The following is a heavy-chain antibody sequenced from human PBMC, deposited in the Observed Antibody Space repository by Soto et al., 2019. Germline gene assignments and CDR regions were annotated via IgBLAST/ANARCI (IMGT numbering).Heavy chain of an antibody. CDR2: MNPNSGNT. J-gene: IGHJ6*02. V-gene: IGHV1-8*02. CDR3: ARPITIFGIAYGMDV. CDR1: GYTFTSYD. D-gene: IGHD3-3*01. Sequence: AASVKVSCKASGYTFTSYDINWVRQATGQGLEWMGWMNPNSGNTGYAQKFQGRVTMTRNTSISTAYMELSSLRSEDTAVYYCARPITIFGIAYGMDVWGQGTTVTVSS.